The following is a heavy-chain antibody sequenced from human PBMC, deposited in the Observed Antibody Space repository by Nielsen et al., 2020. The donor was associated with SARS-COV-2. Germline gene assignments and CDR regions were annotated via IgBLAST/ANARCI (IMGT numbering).Heavy chain of an antibody. CDR1: GFTFSRHA. D-gene: IGHD3-10*01. Sequence: GESLKISCPASGFTFSRHAMNWVRQAPGKGLEWVSIIGAGGDNIYYADSVKGRFTISRDNSKNTLYLQINSLRADDTAVYYCATQADGYKSPYDYWGQGTLVTVSS. CDR2: IGAGGDNI. CDR3: ATQADGYKSPYDY. J-gene: IGHJ4*02. V-gene: IGHV3-23*01.